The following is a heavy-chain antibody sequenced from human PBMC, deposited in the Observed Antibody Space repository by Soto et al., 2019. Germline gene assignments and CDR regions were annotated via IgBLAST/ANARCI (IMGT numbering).Heavy chain of an antibody. J-gene: IGHJ4*02. CDR3: AKDRDIAAAQYCFDY. V-gene: IGHV3-30*18. CDR2: IPSSGNNK. Sequence: GGSLRLSCAASGFTFSSYGMHWVRQAPGKGLEWVAVIPSSGNNKYYADSVKGRFTISRDNSKNTLYLQMISLRAEDTAVYYCAKDRDIAAAQYCFDYWGREPLFTFS. CDR1: GFTFSSYG. D-gene: IGHD6-13*01.